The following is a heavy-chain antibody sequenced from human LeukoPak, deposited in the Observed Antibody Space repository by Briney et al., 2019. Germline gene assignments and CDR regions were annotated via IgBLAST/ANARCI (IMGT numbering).Heavy chain of an antibody. V-gene: IGHV3-48*02. CDR1: GFTFSSYS. CDR3: ARDCPYSSNLAFDY. D-gene: IGHD6-13*01. CDR2: ISSSSSSI. J-gene: IGHJ4*02. Sequence: PGGSLRLSCAASGFTFSSYSMNWVRQAPGKGLEWVSYISSSSSSIYYADSVKGRFTISRDNAKNSLNLQMNSLRDEDTAVYYCARDCPYSSNLAFDYWGQGTLVTVSS.